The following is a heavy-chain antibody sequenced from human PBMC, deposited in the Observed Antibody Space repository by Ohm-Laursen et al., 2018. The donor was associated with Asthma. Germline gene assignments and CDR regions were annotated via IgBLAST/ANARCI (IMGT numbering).Heavy chain of an antibody. V-gene: IGHV3-21*01. Sequence: SLRLSCTASGYSFSLYSIHWIRQAPGKGLQWVASISTASTFIYYADSVRGRFTTSRDNAKDTLYLQMNSLRADDTAVYYCAKDWGVPHYAFDIWGQGSLVTVSS. CDR2: ISTASTFI. J-gene: IGHJ3*02. D-gene: IGHD3-16*01. CDR1: GYSFSLYS. CDR3: AKDWGVPHYAFDI.